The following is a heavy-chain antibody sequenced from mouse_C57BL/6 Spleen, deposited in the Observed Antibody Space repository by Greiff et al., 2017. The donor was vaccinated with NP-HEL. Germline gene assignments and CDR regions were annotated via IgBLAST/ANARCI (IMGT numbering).Heavy chain of an antibody. V-gene: IGHV1-69*01. CDR3: AINYYGSRDYAMDY. D-gene: IGHD1-1*01. CDR2: IDPSDSYT. CDR1: GYTFTSYW. J-gene: IGHJ4*01. Sequence: QVQLKQPGAELVMPGASVKLSCKASGYTFTSYWMHWVKQRPGQGLEWIGEIDPSDSYTNYNQKFKGKSTLTVDKSSSTAYMQLSSLTSEDSAVYYCAINYYGSRDYAMDYWGQGTSVTVSS.